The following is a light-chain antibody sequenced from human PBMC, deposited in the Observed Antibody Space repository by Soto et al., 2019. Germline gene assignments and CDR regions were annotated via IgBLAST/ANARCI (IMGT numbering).Light chain of an antibody. CDR1: QGITHF. J-gene: IGKJ1*01. CDR2: AAS. Sequence: DIQMTQSPSAMSASIGDRVTITCRASQGITHFLAWYQQKPGKPPQRLIYAASSLQSGVPSRFSGSGSGTEFILAISSLQPEDFATYYCLQHYKYPWTFGQGTKVEIQ. V-gene: IGKV1-17*03. CDR3: LQHYKYPWT.